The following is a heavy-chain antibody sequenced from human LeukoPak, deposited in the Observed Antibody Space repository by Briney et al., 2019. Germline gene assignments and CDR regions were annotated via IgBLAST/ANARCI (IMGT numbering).Heavy chain of an antibody. CDR2: ISNSSSYI. V-gene: IGHV3-21*01. D-gene: IGHD1-26*01. Sequence: GGSLRLSCAASGFTFSSYSMNWVRQAPGKGLEWVSSISNSSSYIYYADSVKGRFTISGDNDKNSLYLQMNSLRAEDTAVYYCARGARVGAKDYWGQGTLVTVSS. CDR1: GFTFSSYS. CDR3: ARGARVGAKDY. J-gene: IGHJ4*02.